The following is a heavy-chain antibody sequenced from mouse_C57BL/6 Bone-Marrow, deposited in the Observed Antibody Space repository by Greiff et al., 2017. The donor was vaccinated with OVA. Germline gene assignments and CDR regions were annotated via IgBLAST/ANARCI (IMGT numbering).Heavy chain of an antibody. CDR3: TFYSYGSSPLSFDY. V-gene: IGHV14-4*01. J-gene: IGHJ2*01. D-gene: IGHD1-1*01. Sequence: EVQLQQSGAELVRPGASVKLSCTASGFNIKDDYMHWVKQRPEQGLEWIGWIDPENGDTEYASKFQGKATITADTSSNTAYLQLSSLTSEDTAVYYCTFYSYGSSPLSFDYWGQGTTLTVSS. CDR2: IDPENGDT. CDR1: GFNIKDDY.